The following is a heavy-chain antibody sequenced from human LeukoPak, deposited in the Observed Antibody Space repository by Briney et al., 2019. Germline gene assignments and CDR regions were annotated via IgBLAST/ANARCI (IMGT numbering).Heavy chain of an antibody. CDR2: IYSGGNT. V-gene: IGHV3-66*01. J-gene: IGHJ4*02. D-gene: IGHD7-27*01. Sequence: PGGSLRLSCAASGFTVSSNYMTWVRQAPGKGLEWVSVIYSGGNTYYADSVKGRFTISRDNSKNTLYLQMNSLRAEDTAVYYCATGVPGAYRIIYWGQGTLVTVSS. CDR3: ATGVPGAYRIIY. CDR1: GFTVSSNY.